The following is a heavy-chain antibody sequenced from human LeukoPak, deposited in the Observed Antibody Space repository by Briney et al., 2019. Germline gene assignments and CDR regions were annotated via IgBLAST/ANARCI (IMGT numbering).Heavy chain of an antibody. D-gene: IGHD1-14*01. Sequence: ASVKVSCKASGGTFSSYAISWVRQAPGQGLEWMGGIIPIFGTANYAQKFQGRVTITADESTSTAYMELSSLRSEDTAVYYCARDHHSKSDAFDIWGQGTMDTVSS. V-gene: IGHV1-69*13. CDR3: ARDHHSKSDAFDI. J-gene: IGHJ3*02. CDR2: IIPIFGTA. CDR1: GGTFSSYA.